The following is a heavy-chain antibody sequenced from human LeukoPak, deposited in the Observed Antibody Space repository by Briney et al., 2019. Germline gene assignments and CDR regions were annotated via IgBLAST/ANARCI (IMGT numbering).Heavy chain of an antibody. J-gene: IGHJ4*02. CDR2: INPSGGST. CDR3: ATRSGPRSPFDY. CDR1: GYTFTSYY. Sequence: GASVKVSCKASGYTFTSYYMHWVRQAPGQGLEWMGIINPSGGSTGYAQKFQCRVTKTRDTSTSTVYMELSSLRSEDTAVYYCATRSGPRSPFDYWGQGTLVTVSS. V-gene: IGHV1-46*01. D-gene: IGHD3-3*01.